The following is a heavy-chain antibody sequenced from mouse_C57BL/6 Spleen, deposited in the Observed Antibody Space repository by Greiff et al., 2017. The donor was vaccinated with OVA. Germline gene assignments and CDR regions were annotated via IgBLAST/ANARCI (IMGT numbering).Heavy chain of an antibody. J-gene: IGHJ4*01. V-gene: IGHV1-64*01. CDR2: IHPNSGST. Sequence: QVQLQQPGAELVKPGASVKLSCKASGYTFTSYWMHWVKQRPGQGLEWIGMIHPNSGSTNYNEKFKSKATLTVDKSSSTAYMQLSSLTSEDSAVYYCARGAGNLYYAMDYWGQGTSVTVSS. D-gene: IGHD2-1*01. CDR1: GYTFTSYW. CDR3: ARGAGNLYYAMDY.